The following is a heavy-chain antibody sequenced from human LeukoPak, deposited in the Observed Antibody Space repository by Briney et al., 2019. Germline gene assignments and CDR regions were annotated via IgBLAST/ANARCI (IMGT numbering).Heavy chain of an antibody. CDR2: IYYSGST. Sequence: SETLSLTXTVSGGSISSSSYYWGWIRQPPGKGLEWIGSIYYSGSTYYNPSLKSRVTISVDTSKNQFSLKLSSVTAADTAVYYCASDIVGAPDYWGQGTLVTVSS. J-gene: IGHJ4*02. V-gene: IGHV4-39*01. D-gene: IGHD1-26*01. CDR3: ASDIVGAPDY. CDR1: GGSISSSSYY.